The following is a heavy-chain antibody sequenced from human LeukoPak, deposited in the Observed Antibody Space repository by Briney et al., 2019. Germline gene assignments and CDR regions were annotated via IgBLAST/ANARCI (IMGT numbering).Heavy chain of an antibody. D-gene: IGHD6-13*01. CDR1: GGSFSGYY. V-gene: IGHV4-34*01. CDR3: ARGATYSSSWYVFRWFDP. Sequence: PSETLSLTCAVYGGSFSGYYWSWIRQPPGKGLEWIGEINHSGSTNYNPSLKSRVTISVDTSKNQFSLKLSSVTAADTAVYYCARGATYSSSWYVFRWFDPWGQGTLVTVSS. J-gene: IGHJ5*02. CDR2: INHSGST.